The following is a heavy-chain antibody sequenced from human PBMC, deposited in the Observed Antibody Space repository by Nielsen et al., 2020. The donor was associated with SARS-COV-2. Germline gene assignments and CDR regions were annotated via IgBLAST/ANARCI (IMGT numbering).Heavy chain of an antibody. CDR1: GGSISSSSYY. CDR2: IYYSGST. Sequence: SETLSLTCTVSGGSISSSSYYWGWIRQPPGKGLEWIGSIYYSGSTYYNPSLKSRVTISVDTSKNQFSLKLSSVTAADTAVYYCARVPSAKSLYYYYYMDVWGKGTTVTVSS. V-gene: IGHV4-39*07. J-gene: IGHJ6*03. CDR3: ARVPSAKSLYYYYYMDV. D-gene: IGHD6-19*01.